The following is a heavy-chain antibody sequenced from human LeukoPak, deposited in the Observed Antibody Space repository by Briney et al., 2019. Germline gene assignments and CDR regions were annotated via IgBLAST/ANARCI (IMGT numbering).Heavy chain of an antibody. D-gene: IGHD3-22*01. CDR2: ISAYNGNT. CDR1: GYTFTSYG. Sequence: ASVKVPCKASGYTFTSYGISWVRQAPGQGLEWMGWISAYNGNTNYAQKLQGRVTMTTDTSTSTAYMELRSLRSDDTAVYYCARDKSLNYYDSSGYYYDYWGQGTLVTVSS. J-gene: IGHJ4*02. V-gene: IGHV1-18*01. CDR3: ARDKSLNYYDSSGYYYDY.